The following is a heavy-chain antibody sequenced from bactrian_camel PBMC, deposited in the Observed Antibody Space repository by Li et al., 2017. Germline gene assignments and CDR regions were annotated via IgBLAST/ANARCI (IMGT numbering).Heavy chain of an antibody. J-gene: IGHJ4*01. CDR2: LYRTNGWT. Sequence: HVQLVESGGGSVQAGGSLRLTCAISGNTNSYDTRCMAWFRQAPRKAREGVARLYRTNGWTHVHDSVNGRFTISQDYTKNTVYLHMNALKPEDTAMYYCASAGSTCTSWHPFHYWGQGTQVTVS. D-gene: IGHD7*01. V-gene: IGHV3S63*01. CDR1: GNTNSYDTRC. CDR3: ASAGSTCTSWHPFHY.